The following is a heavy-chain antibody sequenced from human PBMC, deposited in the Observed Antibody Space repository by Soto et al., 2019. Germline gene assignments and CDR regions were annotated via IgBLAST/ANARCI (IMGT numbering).Heavy chain of an antibody. D-gene: IGHD6-25*01. CDR2: IYYSVRT. Sequence: SETLSLTCTVSGRSIISVGYYWSWIRQHPGKGLEWIGYIYYSVRTYYNPSLKSRVTISVDTSKNQFSLKLSSVTAADTAVYYRARDYSGSPGRQIYYYYGMDVWCQGTTVTVSS. V-gene: IGHV4-31*02. CDR3: ARDYSGSPGRQIYYYYGMDV. J-gene: IGHJ6*02. CDR1: GRSIISVGYY.